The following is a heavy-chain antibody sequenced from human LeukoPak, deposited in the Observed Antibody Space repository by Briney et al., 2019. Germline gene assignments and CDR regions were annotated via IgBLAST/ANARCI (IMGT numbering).Heavy chain of an antibody. J-gene: IGHJ4*02. V-gene: IGHV4-4*07. Sequence: PSETLSLTCTVSGGSISSYYWSWIRQPAGKALEWIGRIYTSGSTNYNPSLKSRVTISVDKSKNQFSLKLSSVTAADTAVYYCARQYSSSWYLDYWGQGTLVTVSS. D-gene: IGHD6-13*01. CDR3: ARQYSSSWYLDY. CDR1: GGSISSYY. CDR2: IYTSGST.